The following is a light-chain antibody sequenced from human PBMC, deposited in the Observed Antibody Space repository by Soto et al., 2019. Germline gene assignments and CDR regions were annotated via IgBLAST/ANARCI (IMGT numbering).Light chain of an antibody. J-gene: IGLJ3*02. V-gene: IGLV2-11*01. CDR3: CSYVGSYSWV. CDR1: SSDVGNYNY. CDR2: DVS. Sequence: QSVLTQPRSVSGSPGQSVTISCTGTSSDVGNYNYVSWYQQYPGQAPKLIIYDVSKRPSGVPDRFSGSKSGNTASLTISGLQVEDDADYYCCSYVGSYSWVFGGGTKVTVL.